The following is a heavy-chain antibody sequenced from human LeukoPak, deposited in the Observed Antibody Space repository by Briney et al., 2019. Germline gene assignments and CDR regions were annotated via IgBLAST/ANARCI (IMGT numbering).Heavy chain of an antibody. CDR1: GGSFSGYY. V-gene: IGHV4-34*01. D-gene: IGHD6-13*01. CDR2: INHSGST. Sequence: SETLSLTCAVYGGSFSGYYWSWVRQPPGKGLEWIGEINHSGSTNYNPSLKSRVTISVDTSKNQFSLKLSSVTAADTAVYYCAGGRSIAAAGICDRGQGTLVTVSS. CDR3: AGGRSIAAAGICD. J-gene: IGHJ4*02.